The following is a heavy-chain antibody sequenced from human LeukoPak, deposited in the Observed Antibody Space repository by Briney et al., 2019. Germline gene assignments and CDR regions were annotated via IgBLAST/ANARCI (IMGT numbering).Heavy chain of an antibody. CDR1: GFAVRSNY. CDR3: ARDRGPGWFDP. J-gene: IGHJ5*02. D-gene: IGHD3-10*01. V-gene: IGHV3-66*03. CDR2: IYSTGTT. Sequence: GGSLRLSCAVSGFAVRSNYVSWVRQAPGKGLEWVSVIYSTGTTFYADSVKGRFTISRDDSKNTVYLQMNSLRPEDTAVYYRARDRGPGWFDPWGQGTLVTVSS.